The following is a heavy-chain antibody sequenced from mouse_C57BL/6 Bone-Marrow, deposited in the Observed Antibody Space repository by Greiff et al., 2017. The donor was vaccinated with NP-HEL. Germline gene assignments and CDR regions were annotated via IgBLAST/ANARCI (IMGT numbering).Heavy chain of an antibody. J-gene: IGHJ3*01. Sequence: VQLVESDAELVKPGASVKISCKVSGYTFTDHTIHWMKQRPEQGLEWIGYIYPRDGSTKYNEKFKGKATLTADKSSSTAYMQLNSLTSEDSAVYFCARRRNDYQAWFAYWGQGTLVTVSA. CDR1: GYTFTDHT. CDR3: ARRRNDYQAWFAY. D-gene: IGHD2-4*01. CDR2: IYPRDGST. V-gene: IGHV1-78*01.